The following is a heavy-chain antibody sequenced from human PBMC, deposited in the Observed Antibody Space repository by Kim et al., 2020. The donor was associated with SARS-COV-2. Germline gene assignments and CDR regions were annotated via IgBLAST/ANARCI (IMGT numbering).Heavy chain of an antibody. CDR2: ISYDGSNK. Sequence: GGSLRLSCAASGFTFSSYGMHWVRQAPGKGLEWVAVISYDGSNKYYADSVKGRFTISRDNSKNTLYLQMNSLRAEDTAVYYCAKLIIVGATTGEDYWGQGTLVTVSS. CDR1: GFTFSSYG. V-gene: IGHV3-30*18. J-gene: IGHJ4*02. D-gene: IGHD1-26*01. CDR3: AKLIIVGATTGEDY.